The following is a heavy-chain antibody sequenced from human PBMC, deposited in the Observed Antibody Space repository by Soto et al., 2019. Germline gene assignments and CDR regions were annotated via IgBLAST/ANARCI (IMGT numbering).Heavy chain of an antibody. J-gene: IGHJ5*02. Sequence: PSETLSLTCAVSGGSISSGGYSWSWIRQPPGKGLEWIGYIYHSGSTYYNPSLKSRVTISVDRSKNQFSLKLSSVTAADTAVYYCARGSIAAADTWFDPWGQGTLVTVS. CDR3: ARGSIAAADTWFDP. CDR2: IYHSGST. D-gene: IGHD6-13*01. V-gene: IGHV4-30-2*01. CDR1: GGSISSGGYS.